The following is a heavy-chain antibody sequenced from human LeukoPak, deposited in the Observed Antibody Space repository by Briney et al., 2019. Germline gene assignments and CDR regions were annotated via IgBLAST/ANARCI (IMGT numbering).Heavy chain of an antibody. D-gene: IGHD6-19*01. Sequence: GGSLILSCAASGFTFSSYAMHWVRQAPGKGLEWVALISYGGSNKYYADSVKGRFTISRDNSKNSLYLQMNSLRAEDTAVYYCASQYSSGWSCDYWGQGTLVTVSS. CDR3: ASQYSSGWSCDY. J-gene: IGHJ4*02. CDR2: ISYGGSNK. V-gene: IGHV3-30-3*01. CDR1: GFTFSSYA.